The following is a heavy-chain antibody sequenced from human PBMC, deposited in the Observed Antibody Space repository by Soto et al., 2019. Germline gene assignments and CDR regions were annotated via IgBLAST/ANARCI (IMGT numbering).Heavy chain of an antibody. CDR2: IYYSGST. V-gene: IGHV4-39*01. J-gene: IGHJ6*02. CDR3: ARRRYSGSYWGRGYYGMDV. CDR1: GGSISSSSYY. Sequence: SETLSLTCTVSGGSISSSSYYWGWIRHPPGKGLEWIGSIYYSGSTYYNPSLKSRVTISVDTSKNQFSLKLSSVTAADTAVYYCARRRYSGSYWGRGYYGMDVWGQGTTVS. D-gene: IGHD1-26*01.